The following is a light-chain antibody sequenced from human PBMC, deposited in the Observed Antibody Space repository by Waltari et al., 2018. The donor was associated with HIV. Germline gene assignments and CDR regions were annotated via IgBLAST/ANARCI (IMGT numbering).Light chain of an antibody. CDR2: EVN. V-gene: IGLV2-23*02. CDR3: CSHAGSSIYFV. CDR1: SSDVASYNL. J-gene: IGLJ1*01. Sequence: QSALTQPASVSGSPGQSITIPCTGTSSDVASYNLDSRYHQHPGKAPKVMIYEVNKRPSGVSNRFSGSKSGNTASLTISGLQAEDEAEYYCCSHAGSSIYFVFGTGTKVTVL.